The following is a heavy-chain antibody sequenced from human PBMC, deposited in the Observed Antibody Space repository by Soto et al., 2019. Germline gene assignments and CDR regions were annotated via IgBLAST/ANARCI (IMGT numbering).Heavy chain of an antibody. CDR2: ISGSGGST. CDR1: GFTFSSYA. Sequence: VGSLRLSCAASGFTFSSYAMSWVRQAPGKGLEWVSAISGSGGSTYYADSVKGRFTISRDNSKNTLYLQMNSLRAEDTAVYYCAKDRGWNYGCFDPCGQRTLVTVSS. J-gene: IGHJ5*02. D-gene: IGHD1-7*01. V-gene: IGHV3-23*01. CDR3: AKDRGWNYGCFDP.